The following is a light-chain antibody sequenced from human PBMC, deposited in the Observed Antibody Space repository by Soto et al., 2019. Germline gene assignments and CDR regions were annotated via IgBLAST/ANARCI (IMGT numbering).Light chain of an antibody. CDR3: QQYGSSPPWT. J-gene: IGKJ1*01. V-gene: IGKV3-15*01. CDR2: GAS. CDR1: QNVRSN. Sequence: EIVMTQSPATLSVSPGEGATLSCRVSQNVRSNLAWYQQKPGQAPRLLMYGASTRADGIPARFTGSGSGTEFTLTIGRLEPEDFAVYYCQQYGSSPPWTFGQGTKVDIK.